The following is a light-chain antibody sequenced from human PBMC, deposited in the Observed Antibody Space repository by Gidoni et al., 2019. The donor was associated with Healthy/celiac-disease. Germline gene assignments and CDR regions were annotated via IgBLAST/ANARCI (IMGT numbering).Light chain of an antibody. V-gene: IGLV3-1*01. CDR3: QAWDSSTAV. CDR1: KLGDKY. J-gene: IGLJ2*01. Sequence: SYELTQPPSVSVSPGQTASITCSGDKLGDKYACWYQQKPGQSPVLVIYQDTKRPSGSPERFSGSNSGNTATLTISETQAMDEADYYCQAWDSSTAVFGGGTKLTVL. CDR2: QDT.